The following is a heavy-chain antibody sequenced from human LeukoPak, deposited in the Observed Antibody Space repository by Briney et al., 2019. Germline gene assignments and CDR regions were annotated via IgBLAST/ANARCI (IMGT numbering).Heavy chain of an antibody. CDR3: AKELAYYDFWSGYYPYFDY. D-gene: IGHD3-3*01. Sequence: GGSLRLSCAASGFTFSSYAMSWVRQAPGKGLEWVSGISGSGDNTYYADSVKGRFTISRDNSKNTLYVQVNSLGTEDTAVYYCAKELAYYDFWSGYYPYFDYWGQGTLVTVSS. V-gene: IGHV3-23*01. CDR2: ISGSGDNT. CDR1: GFTFSSYA. J-gene: IGHJ4*02.